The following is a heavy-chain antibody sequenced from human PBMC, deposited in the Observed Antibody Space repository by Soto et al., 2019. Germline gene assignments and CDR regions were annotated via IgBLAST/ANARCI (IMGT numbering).Heavy chain of an antibody. D-gene: IGHD4-17*01. V-gene: IGHV3-11*01. CDR2: ISSSGSTI. J-gene: IGHJ5*02. CDR3: ASSLRYGDYDGWFDP. Sequence: GGSLRLSCAASGFTFSDYYMSWIRHAPGKGLEWVSYISSSGSTIYYADSVKGRFTISRDNAKNSLYLQMNSLRAEDTAVYYCASSLRYGDYDGWFDPWGQGTLVTVSS. CDR1: GFTFSDYY.